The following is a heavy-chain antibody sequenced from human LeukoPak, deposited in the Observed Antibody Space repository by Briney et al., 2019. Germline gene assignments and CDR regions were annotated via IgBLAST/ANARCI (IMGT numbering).Heavy chain of an antibody. CDR3: ASYYYDSSGYRYFDY. CDR1: GGSFSGYY. D-gene: IGHD3-22*01. J-gene: IGHJ4*02. V-gene: IGHV4-34*01. Sequence: PLETLSLTCAVYGGSFSGYYWSWIRQPPGKGLEWIGEINHSGSTNYNPSLKSRVTISVDTSKNQFSLKLSSVTAADTAVYYCASYYYDSSGYRYFDYWGQGTLVTVSS. CDR2: INHSGST.